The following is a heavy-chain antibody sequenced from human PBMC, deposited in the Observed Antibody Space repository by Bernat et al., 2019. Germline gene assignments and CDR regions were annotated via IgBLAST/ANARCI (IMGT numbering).Heavy chain of an antibody. J-gene: IGHJ4*02. Sequence: EVQLLESGGGLVQPGDSLRLSCVASGFAFSNYGMGWVRQAPGKGLEWVTAIRSDAGGTYYADSVKGRFTISRDNSKSTLFLQMNGLRAEDTAIYYCAKKESDNYTLFYFDSWGQGALVTVSS. D-gene: IGHD3-3*01. CDR2: IRSDAGGT. CDR1: GFAFSNYG. CDR3: AKKESDNYTLFYFDS. V-gene: IGHV3-23*01.